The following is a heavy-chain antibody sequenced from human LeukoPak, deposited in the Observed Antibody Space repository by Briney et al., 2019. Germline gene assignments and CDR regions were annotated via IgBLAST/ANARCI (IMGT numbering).Heavy chain of an antibody. D-gene: IGHD1-26*01. CDR2: ISSSSTI. Sequence: GGSLRLSCAASGFTFSSYSMNWVRQAPGKGLEWVSYISSSSTIYYADSVKGRFTISRDNAKNSLYLQMNSLRAEDTAVYYCATSETRVGATVGDYWGQGTLVTVSS. CDR3: ATSETRVGATVGDY. J-gene: IGHJ4*02. V-gene: IGHV3-48*01. CDR1: GFTFSSYS.